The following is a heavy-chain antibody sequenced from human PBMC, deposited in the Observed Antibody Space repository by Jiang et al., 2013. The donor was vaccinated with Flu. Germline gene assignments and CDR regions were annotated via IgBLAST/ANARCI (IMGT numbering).Heavy chain of an antibody. CDR1: GYTFTSYG. Sequence: GAEVKKPGASVKVSCKASGYTFTSYGISWVRQAPGQGLEWMGWISAYNGNTNYAQKLQGRVTMTTDTSTSTAYMELRSLRSDDTAVYYCARDLRVLYPGAHSFWFDPWGQGTLVTVSS. D-gene: IGHD2-15*01. CDR3: ARDLRVLYPGAHSFWFDP. V-gene: IGHV1-18*01. J-gene: IGHJ5*02. CDR2: ISAYNGNT.